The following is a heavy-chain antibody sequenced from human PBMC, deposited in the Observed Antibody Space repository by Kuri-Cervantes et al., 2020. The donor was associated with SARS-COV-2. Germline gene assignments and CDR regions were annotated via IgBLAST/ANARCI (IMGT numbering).Heavy chain of an antibody. D-gene: IGHD2-15*01. CDR2: IRSKANSYAT. J-gene: IGHJ6*02. Sequence: GGSLRLSCAASGFTFSGSAMHWVRQASGKGLEWVGRIRSKANSYATAYAASVKGRFTISRDDSKNTAYLQMNSLKTEDTAVYYSTRRIYCSGGSCSGGGSYYYYGMDVWGQGTTVTVSS. CDR1: GFTFSGSA. CDR3: TRRIYCSGGSCSGGGSYYYYGMDV. V-gene: IGHV3-73*01.